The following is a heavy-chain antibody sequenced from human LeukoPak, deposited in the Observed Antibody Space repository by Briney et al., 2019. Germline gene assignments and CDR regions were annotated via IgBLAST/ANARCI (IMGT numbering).Heavy chain of an antibody. CDR1: GFTFSSYG. CDR2: ISAGGGTT. CDR3: AKDPPTVMANAFHI. D-gene: IGHD5-18*01. Sequence: GGSLRLSCAASGFTFSSYGMSSVRQAPGKGLEWVSSISAGGGTTYYVDSVKGRFTISRDNSKNTLYLQMNSLRADDTAVYSCAKDPPTVMANAFHIWGQGTMVTVSS. V-gene: IGHV3-23*01. J-gene: IGHJ3*02.